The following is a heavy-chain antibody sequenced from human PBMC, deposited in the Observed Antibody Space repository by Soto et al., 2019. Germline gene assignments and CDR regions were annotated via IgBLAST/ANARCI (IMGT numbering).Heavy chain of an antibody. J-gene: IGHJ6*02. D-gene: IGHD3-16*01. V-gene: IGHV3-48*03. Sequence: AGGSLRLSCAVSGFAVSGCEMNWVRQAPGKGLEWVSYINTGGVTFYADSVKGRFTISRDNAQNSLLMQMNSLRAEDTAIYYCSRDKGDKVAYGMDVWGQGTTVTVSS. CDR2: INTGGVT. CDR1: GFAVSGCE. CDR3: SRDKGDKVAYGMDV.